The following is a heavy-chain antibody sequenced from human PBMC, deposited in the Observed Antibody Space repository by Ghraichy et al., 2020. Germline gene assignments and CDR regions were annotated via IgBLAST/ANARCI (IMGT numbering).Heavy chain of an antibody. D-gene: IGHD3-16*01. CDR1: EFTFSSYW. J-gene: IGHJ3*02. Sequence: GGSLRLSCAASEFTFSSYWMHWVRQAPGRGLVWVSRVKSDGSSTDYADSVKGRLTISRDNARNTLHLEMNSLTAEDTAVSYCARGVGSAPRSAFDIWGQGTMVTVSS. V-gene: IGHV3-74*01. CDR2: VKSDGSST. CDR3: ARGVGSAPRSAFDI.